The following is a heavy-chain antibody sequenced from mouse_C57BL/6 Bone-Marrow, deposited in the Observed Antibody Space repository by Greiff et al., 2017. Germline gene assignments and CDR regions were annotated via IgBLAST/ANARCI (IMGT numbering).Heavy chain of an antibody. Sequence: QVHVKQSGAELVKPGASVKLSCKASGYTFTSYWMHWVKQRPGRGLEWVGRIDPNSGGTKYNEKFKGKATLTVDKPSSTAYMQLSSLTSEDSAVDYCARGATACDYWGQGTTLTVSA. CDR3: ARGATACDY. CDR1: GYTFTSYW. CDR2: IDPNSGGT. V-gene: IGHV1-72*01. D-gene: IGHD1-2*01. J-gene: IGHJ2*01.